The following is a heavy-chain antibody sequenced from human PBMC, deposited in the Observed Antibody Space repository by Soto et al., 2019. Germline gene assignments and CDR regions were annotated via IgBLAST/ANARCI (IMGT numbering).Heavy chain of an antibody. CDR3: ASNQLLAHYGMDV. J-gene: IGHJ6*02. CDR1: VDTFTSYG. CDR2: ISAYNGNT. D-gene: IGHD2-2*01. Sequence: SVKVSCKSSVDTFTSYGISWVRQEQGQGLEWMGWISAYNGNTNYAQKLQGRVTMTTDTSTSTAYMELRSLRSDDTAVYYCASNQLLAHYGMDVWGQGTTVTVS. V-gene: IGHV1-18*01.